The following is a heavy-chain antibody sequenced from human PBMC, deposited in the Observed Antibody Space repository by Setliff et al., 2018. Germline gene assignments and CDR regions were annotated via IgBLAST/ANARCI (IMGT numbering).Heavy chain of an antibody. CDR2: VSASGST. Sequence: SETLSLTCAVSGHSIDSDSYWGWIRQSPGKGLEWIGRVSASGSTTYNPSLKSRVTMSVDTSRNQISLNLTSVTAADTAMYYCARERTIFGILVISGWFDPWGQGTVVTVSS. CDR1: GHSIDSDSY. CDR3: ARERTIFGILVISGWFDP. J-gene: IGHJ5*02. V-gene: IGHV4-38-2*02. D-gene: IGHD3-3*01.